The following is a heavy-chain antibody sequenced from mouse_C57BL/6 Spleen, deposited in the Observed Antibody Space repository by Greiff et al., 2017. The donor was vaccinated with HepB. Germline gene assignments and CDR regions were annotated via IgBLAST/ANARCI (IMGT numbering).Heavy chain of an antibody. D-gene: IGHD2-5*01. CDR3: ARKYYSNYGYYAMDY. J-gene: IGHJ4*01. CDR1: GYTFTSYW. CDR2: IDPSDSST. V-gene: IGHV1-69*01. Sequence: QVQLQQPGAELVMPGASVKLSCKASGYTFTSYWMHWVKQRPGQGLEWIGEIDPSDSSTNYNQKFKGKSTLTVDKSSSTAYMQLSSLTSEDSAVYYCARKYYSNYGYYAMDYWGQGTSVTVSS.